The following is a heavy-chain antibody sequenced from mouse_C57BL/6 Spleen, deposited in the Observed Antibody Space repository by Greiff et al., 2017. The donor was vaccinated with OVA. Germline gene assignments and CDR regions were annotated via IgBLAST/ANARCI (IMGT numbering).Heavy chain of an antibody. CDR3: VEGNYYGSSLFY. CDR1: GYAFSSSW. V-gene: IGHV1-82*01. J-gene: IGHJ2*01. Sequence: QVQLQQSGPELVKPGASVKISCKASGYAFSSSWMNWVKQRPGKGLEWIGRIYPGDGDTNYNGQFKGKATLTADKSSSTAYMQLSSLTSEDSAVYFCVEGNYYGSSLFYWGQGTTLTVSS. D-gene: IGHD1-1*01. CDR2: IYPGDGDT.